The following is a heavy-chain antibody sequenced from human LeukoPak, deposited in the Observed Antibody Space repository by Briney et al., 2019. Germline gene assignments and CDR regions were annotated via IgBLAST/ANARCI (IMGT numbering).Heavy chain of an antibody. V-gene: IGHV4-4*02. J-gene: IGHJ4*02. CDR2: IYLSGDT. Sequence: SETLSLTCAASGDSISRSHSRSWVRQPPGKGLEWIGVIYLSGDTDYNPSLKSRVTISVDKSKNQFSLKLTYVTAADTAVYYWEKDPHTGIASDYWGQGTLVTVSS. CDR3: EKDPHTGIASDY. D-gene: IGHD5-18*01. CDR1: GDSISRSHS.